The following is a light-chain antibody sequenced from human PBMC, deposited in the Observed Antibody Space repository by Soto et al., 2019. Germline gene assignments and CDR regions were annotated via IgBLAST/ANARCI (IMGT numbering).Light chain of an antibody. V-gene: IGKV1-9*01. CDR3: QQFNSSPFT. CDR2: TES. CDR1: QDIRCS. Sequence: DIQLTQSPSFLSESVGDRLTITCRASQDIRCSLAWYQQKPGKAPNLLIYTESTLQSGVPSRFSGSRSGTEFTLTISSLQPEDFATYYCQQFNSSPFTFGGGTNVEI. J-gene: IGKJ4*01.